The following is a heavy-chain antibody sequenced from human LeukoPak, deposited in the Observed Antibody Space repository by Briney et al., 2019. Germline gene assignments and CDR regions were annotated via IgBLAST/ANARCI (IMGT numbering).Heavy chain of an antibody. D-gene: IGHD5-18*01. CDR2: IKEDGSEK. CDR1: GFTFSSYW. Sequence: GGSLRLSCAASGFTFSSYWMSWVRQAPGKGLEWVADIKEDGSEKYYVDSAKGRFTISRDNAKNSLYLQMNSLRAEDTAVYYCARDQLGYYGMDVWGQGTTVTVSS. CDR3: ARDQLGYYGMDV. V-gene: IGHV3-7*01. J-gene: IGHJ6*02.